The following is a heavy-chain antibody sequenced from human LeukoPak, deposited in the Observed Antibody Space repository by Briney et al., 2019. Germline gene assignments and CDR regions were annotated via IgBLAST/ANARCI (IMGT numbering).Heavy chain of an antibody. Sequence: SETLSLTCTVSGGSISSYYWSWIRQPAGKGLEWIGRIYASGSTNYNPSLKSRVTMSVDTSKNQFSLKLSSVTAADTAVYYCARGGLLLNWFDPWGQGTLVTVSS. V-gene: IGHV4-4*07. J-gene: IGHJ5*02. CDR1: GGSISSYY. CDR3: ARGGLLLNWFDP. CDR2: IYASGST.